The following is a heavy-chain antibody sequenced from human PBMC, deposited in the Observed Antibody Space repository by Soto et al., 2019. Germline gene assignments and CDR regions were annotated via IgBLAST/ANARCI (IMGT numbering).Heavy chain of an antibody. Sequence: SVKVSCKASGGTFSSYAISWVRQAPGQGLEWMGGIIPIFGTANYAQKFQGRVTITADESTSTAYMELSSLRSEDTAVYYCARVAVCSSTSCYDWFDPWGQGTLVTVSS. V-gene: IGHV1-69*13. D-gene: IGHD2-2*01. CDR3: ARVAVCSSTSCYDWFDP. CDR1: GGTFSSYA. J-gene: IGHJ5*02. CDR2: IIPIFGTA.